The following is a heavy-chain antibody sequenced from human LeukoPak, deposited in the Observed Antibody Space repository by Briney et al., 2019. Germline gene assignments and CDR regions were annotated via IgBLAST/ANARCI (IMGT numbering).Heavy chain of an antibody. V-gene: IGHV1-46*01. Sequence: ASVKVSCKASGYTFTSYYMHWVRQAPGQGLEWMGIINPSGGSTSYAQKFQGIVTMTRDTSTSTVYMELSSLRSEDTAVYYCARDATPSSSGWYGFDYWGQGTLVTVSS. D-gene: IGHD6-19*01. CDR2: INPSGGST. CDR1: GYTFTSYY. J-gene: IGHJ4*02. CDR3: ARDATPSSSGWYGFDY.